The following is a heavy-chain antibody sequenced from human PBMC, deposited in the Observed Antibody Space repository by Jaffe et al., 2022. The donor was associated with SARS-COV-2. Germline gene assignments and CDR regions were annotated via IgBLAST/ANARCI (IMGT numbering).Heavy chain of an antibody. J-gene: IGHJ4*02. CDR3: ARDYSSGGDF. D-gene: IGHD2-15*01. CDR1: GFRFSSYW. Sequence: EVQLVQSGGGLVQPGGSLRLSCTVSGFRFSSYWMLWVRQVPGKGLVWVSRISSDGSGTYYADSVKGRFTVSRDNAKNTLFLQMNSLRVEDTAVYYCARDYSSGGDFWGQGTQVTVSS. V-gene: IGHV3-74*01. CDR2: ISSDGSGT.